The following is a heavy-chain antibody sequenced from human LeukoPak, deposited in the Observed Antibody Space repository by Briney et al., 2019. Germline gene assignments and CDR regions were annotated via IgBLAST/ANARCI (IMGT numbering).Heavy chain of an antibody. J-gene: IGHJ4*02. CDR2: ISHSGST. D-gene: IGHD5-18*01. CDR3: ARHDRIQLWLVPFDY. CDR1: GGSFSGYY. V-gene: IGHV4-34*01. Sequence: SETLSLTCAVYGGSFSGYYWSWIRQPPGKGLEWIGEISHSGSTNYNPSLKSRVTISVDTSKNQFSLKLSSVTAADTAVYYCARHDRIQLWLVPFDYWGQGTLVTVSS.